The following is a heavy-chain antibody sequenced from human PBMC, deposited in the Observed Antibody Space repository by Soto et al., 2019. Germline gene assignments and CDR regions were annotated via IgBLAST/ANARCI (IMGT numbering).Heavy chain of an antibody. CDR1: GYTFTGYY. D-gene: IGHD2-21*02. V-gene: IGHV1-2*04. J-gene: IGHJ4*02. CDR2: INPNSGGT. Sequence: QVQLVQSGAEVKKPGASVKVSCKASGYTFTGYYMHWVRQAPGQGLEWMGWINPNSGGTNYAQKFQGWVTMTRDTSISTAYMELSRLRSEDTAVYYCARDLESGYCGGDCYSTFDYWGQGTLVTVSS. CDR3: ARDLESGYCGGDCYSTFDY.